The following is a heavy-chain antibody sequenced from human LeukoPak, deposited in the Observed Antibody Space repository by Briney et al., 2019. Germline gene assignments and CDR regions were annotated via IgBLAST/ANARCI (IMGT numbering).Heavy chain of an antibody. D-gene: IGHD3-10*01. CDR2: IYHSGST. Sequence: PSETLSLTCTVSGGSISSGGYYWSWIRQPPGKGLEWIGYIYHSGSTYYNPSLKSRVTISVDRSKNQFSLKLSSVTAADTAVYYCARSDTMVRGVIDYWGQGTLVTVSS. CDR3: ARSDTMVRGVIDY. V-gene: IGHV4-30-2*01. J-gene: IGHJ4*02. CDR1: GGSISSGGYY.